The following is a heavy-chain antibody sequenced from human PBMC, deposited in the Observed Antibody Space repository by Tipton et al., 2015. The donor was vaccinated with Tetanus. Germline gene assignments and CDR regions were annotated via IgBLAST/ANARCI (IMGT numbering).Heavy chain of an antibody. CDR3: ARSGGRRYAFDI. D-gene: IGHD3-16*01. Sequence: TLSLTCTVSGGSISSSDYYWGWVRQPPGKGLEWLGYVFYSGSTDLNPSLKSRVTISVDTSNNLFSLKLTSVTTADTAVYYCARSGGRRYAFDIWGQGTMVTVSS. J-gene: IGHJ3*02. V-gene: IGHV4-61*05. CDR1: GGSISSSDYY. CDR2: VFYSGST.